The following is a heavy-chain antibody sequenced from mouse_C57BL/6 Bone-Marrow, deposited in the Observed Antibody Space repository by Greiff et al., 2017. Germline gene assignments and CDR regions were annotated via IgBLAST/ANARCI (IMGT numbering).Heavy chain of an antibody. CDR1: GFNIKDDY. Sequence: EVQLQQSGAELVRPGASVTLSCTASGFNIKDDYIHWVKQRPEQGLEWIGWIDPEIGDTEYASKFQGKATITSDTSSNTAYRQLSSLTSEDTAVYYCSSFDGNYFDFWGQGTPLTVAS. D-gene: IGHD2-3*01. J-gene: IGHJ2*01. CDR2: IDPEIGDT. V-gene: IGHV14-4*01. CDR3: SSFDGNYFDF.